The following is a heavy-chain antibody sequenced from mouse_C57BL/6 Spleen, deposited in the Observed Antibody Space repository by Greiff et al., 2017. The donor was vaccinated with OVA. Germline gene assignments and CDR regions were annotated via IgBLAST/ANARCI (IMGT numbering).Heavy chain of an antibody. CDR3: ARSGFGYYGYFDV. D-gene: IGHD3-1*01. V-gene: IGHV1-69*01. CDR1: GYTFTSYW. J-gene: IGHJ1*03. Sequence: VQLQQSGAELVMPGASVKLSCKASGYTFTSYWMHWVKQRPGQGLEWIGEIDPSDSYTNYNQKFKGKSTLTVDKSSSTAYMQLSSLTSEDSAVYYCARSGFGYYGYFDVWGTGTTVTVSS. CDR2: IDPSDSYT.